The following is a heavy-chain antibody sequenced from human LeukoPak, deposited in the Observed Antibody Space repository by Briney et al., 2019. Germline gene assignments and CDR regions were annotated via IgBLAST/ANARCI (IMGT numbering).Heavy chain of an antibody. D-gene: IGHD6-13*01. CDR3: ARDSAIAAAGGYFDY. CDR2: ISYDGSNK. V-gene: IGHV3-30-3*01. CDR1: GFTVSSNY. Sequence: GGSLRLSCAASGFTVSSNYMSWVRQAPGKGLEWVAVISYDGSNKYYADSVKGRFTISRDNSKNTLYLQMNSLRAEDTAVYYCARDSAIAAAGGYFDYWGQGTLVTVSS. J-gene: IGHJ4*02.